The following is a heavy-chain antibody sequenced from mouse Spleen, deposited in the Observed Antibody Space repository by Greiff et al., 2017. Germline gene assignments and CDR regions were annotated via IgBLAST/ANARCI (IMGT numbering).Heavy chain of an antibody. CDR2: ITPNNGGT. Sequence: EVQLQQSGPELVKPGASVKIPCKASGYTFTDYNMDWVKQSHGKSLEWIGDITPNNGGTIYNQKFKGKATLTVDKSSSTAYMELRSLTSEDTAVYYCARGKRGYDDYAMDYWGQGTSVTVSS. CDR1: GYTFTDYN. D-gene: IGHD2-2*01. J-gene: IGHJ4*01. CDR3: ARGKRGYDDYAMDY. V-gene: IGHV1-18*01.